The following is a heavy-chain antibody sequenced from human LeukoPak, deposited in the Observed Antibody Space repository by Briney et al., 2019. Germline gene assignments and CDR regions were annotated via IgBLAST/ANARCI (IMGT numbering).Heavy chain of an antibody. CDR2: IYHSGTA. V-gene: IGHV4-38-2*02. Sequence: PSETLSLTCAVSNYSITSGYFWGWIRQPPGKGLEWIASIYHSGTAYYNPSLRNRVTLFVDTSKNQFSLKLTSLTAADTAVYYCARDGVFHDSDGYSFDYWGQGTLVTVSS. J-gene: IGHJ4*02. D-gene: IGHD3-22*01. CDR3: ARDGVFHDSDGYSFDY. CDR1: NYSITSGYF.